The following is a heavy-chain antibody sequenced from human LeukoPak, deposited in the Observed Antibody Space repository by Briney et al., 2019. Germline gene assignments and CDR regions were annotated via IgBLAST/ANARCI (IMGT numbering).Heavy chain of an antibody. CDR3: ARDLQLRRGYYYYYMDV. D-gene: IGHD4-17*01. J-gene: IGHJ6*03. CDR1: GYTFTSYY. Sequence: ASVKVSCKASGYTFTSYYMHWVRQAPGQGLEWMGIINPSGGSTSYAQKLQGRVTMTRDTSTSTVYMELSSLRSEDTAVYYCARDLQLRRGYYYYYMDVWGKGTTVTISS. V-gene: IGHV1-46*01. CDR2: INPSGGST.